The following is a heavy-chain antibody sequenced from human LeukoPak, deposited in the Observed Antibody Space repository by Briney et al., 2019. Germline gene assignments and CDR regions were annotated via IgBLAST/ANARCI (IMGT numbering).Heavy chain of an antibody. CDR1: GFTFSSYS. V-gene: IGHV3-7*01. J-gene: IGHJ4*02. D-gene: IGHD1-26*01. CDR2: IKGDGSET. CDR3: TRDDFSGSYCD. Sequence: GGSLRLSCAASGFTFSSYSMNWVRQAPGKGLEWVANIKGDGSETYYVDSVKGRFTISRDNTRNSLYLQMNSLRADDTATYYCTRDDFSGSYCDWGQGTLVTVSS.